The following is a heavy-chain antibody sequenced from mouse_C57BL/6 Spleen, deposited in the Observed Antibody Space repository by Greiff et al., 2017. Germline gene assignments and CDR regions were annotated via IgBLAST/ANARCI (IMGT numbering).Heavy chain of an antibody. J-gene: IGHJ4*01. V-gene: IGHV1-22*01. Sequence: EVQLQQSGPELVKPGASVKMSCKASGYTFTDYNMHWVKQSHGKSLEWIGYINPNNGGTSYNQKFKGKATLTVNKSSSTAYMELRSLTSEDSAVYYCARYPYYYGSSNYAMDYWGQGTSVTVSS. CDR3: ARYPYYYGSSNYAMDY. CDR1: GYTFTDYN. CDR2: INPNNGGT. D-gene: IGHD1-1*01.